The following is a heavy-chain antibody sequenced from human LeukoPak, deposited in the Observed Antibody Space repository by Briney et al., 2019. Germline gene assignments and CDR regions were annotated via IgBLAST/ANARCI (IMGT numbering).Heavy chain of an antibody. CDR1: GFTFSSYS. Sequence: GGSLRLSCAASGFTFSSYSMNWVRQAPGKGLEWVSYISTSTTTIYYANSVKGRFTISRDNAKKSLYLQMNSLRVEDTGVYYCASWGEGALDNWGQGTLVTVSS. CDR2: ISTSTTTI. CDR3: ASWGEGALDN. V-gene: IGHV3-48*01. J-gene: IGHJ4*02. D-gene: IGHD1-26*01.